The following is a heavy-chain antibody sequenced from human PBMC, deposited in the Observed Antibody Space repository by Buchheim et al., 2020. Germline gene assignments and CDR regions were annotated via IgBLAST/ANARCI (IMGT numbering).Heavy chain of an antibody. V-gene: IGHV3-21*01. Sequence: EVQLVESGGGLVKPGGSLRLSCVASGFTFSSYSMNWVRQAPGKGLEWVSSISSSSSYIYYADSVKGRFTISRDNAKNSLYLQMNSLRAEDTAVYYCATHFFYCSGGSCYPDAFDIWGQGT. J-gene: IGHJ3*02. D-gene: IGHD2-15*01. CDR3: ATHFFYCSGGSCYPDAFDI. CDR1: GFTFSSYS. CDR2: ISSSSSYI.